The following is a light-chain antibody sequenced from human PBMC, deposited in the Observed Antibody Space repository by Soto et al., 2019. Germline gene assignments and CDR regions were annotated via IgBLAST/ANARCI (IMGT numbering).Light chain of an antibody. CDR3: QQYFTYPYT. J-gene: IGKJ2*01. CDR1: QTIRTC. V-gene: IGKV1-5*03. Sequence: DILMTQSPSTLSASVGDRVTLTCQASQTIRTCLAWYQQRPGEAPNLLIYEASKLQAGVPARFGGSGSGTEFTVTITSLQPGDFAAYYCQQYFTYPYTFGQGTKLEI. CDR2: EAS.